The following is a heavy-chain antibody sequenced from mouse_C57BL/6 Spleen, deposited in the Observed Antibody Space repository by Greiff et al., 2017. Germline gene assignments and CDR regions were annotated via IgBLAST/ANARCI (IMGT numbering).Heavy chain of an antibody. V-gene: IGHV2-9-1*01. CDR2: IWTGGGT. Sequence: QVQLKESGPGLVAPSQSLSITCTVSGFSLTSYAISWVRQPPGKGLEWLGVIWTGGGTNYNSALKSRLSISTDNSKSQGFLKMNSRQTEDTARYYCARNEGLPNYYAMDYWGQGTSVTVSS. CDR3: ARNEGLPNYYAMDY. CDR1: GFSLTSYA. D-gene: IGHD2-4*01. J-gene: IGHJ4*01.